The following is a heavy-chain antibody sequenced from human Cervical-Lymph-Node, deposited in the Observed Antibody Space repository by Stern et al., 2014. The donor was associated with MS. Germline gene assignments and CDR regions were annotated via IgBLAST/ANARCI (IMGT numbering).Heavy chain of an antibody. CDR3: ARASLTSGYYYSHLAY. CDR1: GGTFSNYA. CDR2: IIPIFDIV. Sequence: VQLVQSGAEVKKPGSSVKVSCKASGGTFSNYATSWVRQVPGQGLEWVGGIIPIFDIVHYAQKFQGRVTIAADESTSTAYMEVNSLTHEDTAEYYCARASLTSGYYYSHLAYWGQGTLVTVSS. D-gene: IGHD3-22*01. V-gene: IGHV1-69*01. J-gene: IGHJ4*02.